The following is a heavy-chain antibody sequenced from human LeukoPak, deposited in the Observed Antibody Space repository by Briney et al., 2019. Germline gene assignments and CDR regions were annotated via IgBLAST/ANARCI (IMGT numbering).Heavy chain of an antibody. CDR2: ISGSSGST. J-gene: IGHJ5*02. CDR1: GFTFSSYA. Sequence: GGSLRLSCAVSGFTFSSYAINWVRQAPGKGLEWVSSISGSSGSTFYADSVKGRFTISRDNSKNTLYLQMNSLRAEDTAVYYCAKGHVVITTTGSWFDPWGQGTLVTVSS. CDR3: AKGHVVITTTGSWFDP. D-gene: IGHD3-22*01. V-gene: IGHV3-23*01.